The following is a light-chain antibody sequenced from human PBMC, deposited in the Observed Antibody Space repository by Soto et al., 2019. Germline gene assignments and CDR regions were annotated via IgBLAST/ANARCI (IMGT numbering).Light chain of an antibody. CDR3: QQLNSYPIT. Sequence: DIQMTQSPSAMSASVGDRFTVTCRASQGISHYLAWFQQRPGKAPKLLIYAASTLQSGVPSRFSGSGSGTEFTLTISSLQPEDFATYYCQQLNSYPITFGQGTRLEIK. J-gene: IGKJ5*01. V-gene: IGKV1-17*03. CDR1: QGISHY. CDR2: AAS.